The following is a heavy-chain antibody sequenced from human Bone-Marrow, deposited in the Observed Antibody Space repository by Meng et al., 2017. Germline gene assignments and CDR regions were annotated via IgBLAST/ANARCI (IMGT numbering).Heavy chain of an antibody. CDR2: ISWDGGST. J-gene: IGHJ6*02. CDR3: AKAPICGGDCLSSGMDV. Sequence: GGSLRLSCAASGFTFDDYAMHWVRQAPGKGLEWVPLISWDGGSTYYADSVKGRFTISRDNSKNSLYLQMNSLRAEDTALYYCAKAPICGGDCLSSGMDVWGQGTTVTVSS. CDR1: GFTFDDYA. D-gene: IGHD2-21*02. V-gene: IGHV3-43D*03.